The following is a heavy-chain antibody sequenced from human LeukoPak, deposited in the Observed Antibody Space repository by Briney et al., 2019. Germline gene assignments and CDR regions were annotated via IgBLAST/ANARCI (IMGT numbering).Heavy chain of an antibody. J-gene: IGHJ4*02. CDR3: GRDDSGSL. V-gene: IGHV3-74*01. CDR1: GFTFSSYW. Sequence: GGSLRLSCAASGFTFSSYWMHWVRQAPGKGLVWVSRINSDGSITNYADSVKGRFTISRDNAKNTLYLQMNSLGVEDTAIYYCGRDDSGSLWGQGTLVTVSS. D-gene: IGHD1-26*01. CDR2: INSDGSIT.